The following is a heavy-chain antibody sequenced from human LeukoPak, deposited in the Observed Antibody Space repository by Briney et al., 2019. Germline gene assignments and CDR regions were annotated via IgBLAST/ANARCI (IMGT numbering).Heavy chain of an antibody. CDR3: ARDGRGLGQYYYGMDV. J-gene: IGHJ6*02. CDR1: GGSISIYY. D-gene: IGHD3-10*01. V-gene: IGHV4-59*12. CDR2: IYYSGST. Sequence: SETLSLTCTVSGGSISIYYWSWIRQPPGKGLEWIGYIYYSGSTNYNPSLKSRVTISVDTSKNQFSLKLSSVTAADTAVYYCARDGRGLGQYYYGMDVWGQGTTVTVSS.